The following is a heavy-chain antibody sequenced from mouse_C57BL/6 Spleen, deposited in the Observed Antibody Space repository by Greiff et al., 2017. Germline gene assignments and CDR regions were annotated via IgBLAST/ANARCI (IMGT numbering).Heavy chain of an antibody. Sequence: VQLQQPGAELVRPGSSVKLSCKASGYTFTSYWMDWVKQRPGQGLEWIGNIYPSDSETHYNEKFKDKATLTVEKSSSTAYMLLSSLTSEDAAVYYCARGRGLFDYWGQGTTLTVSS. V-gene: IGHV1-61*01. CDR1: GYTFTSYW. D-gene: IGHD2-13*01. J-gene: IGHJ2*01. CDR3: ARGRGLFDY. CDR2: IYPSDSET.